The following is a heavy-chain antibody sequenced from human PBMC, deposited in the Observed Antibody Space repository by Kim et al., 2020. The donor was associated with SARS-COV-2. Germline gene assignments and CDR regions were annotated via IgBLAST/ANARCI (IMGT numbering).Heavy chain of an antibody. CDR2: INHSGST. D-gene: IGHD2-2*01. J-gene: IGHJ4*02. CDR1: GGSFSGYY. CDR3: ARGRGALHLPYCSSPSCYAYYFDS. Sequence: SETLSLTCAVYGGSFSGYYWSWIRQPPGKGLEWIGEINHSGSTNYNPSLKSRVTISVDTSKNQFSLKLSSVTAADTAVYYCARGRGALHLPYCSSPSCYAYYFDSWGQGTLVTVSS. V-gene: IGHV4-34*01.